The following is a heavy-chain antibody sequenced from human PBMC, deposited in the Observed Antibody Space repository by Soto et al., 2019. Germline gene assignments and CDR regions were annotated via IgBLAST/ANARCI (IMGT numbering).Heavy chain of an antibody. CDR1: GFTFINYA. J-gene: IGHJ6*03. V-gene: IGHV3-23*01. CDR3: ARTRADGDECYSYYLDV. D-gene: IGHD2-21*01. CDR2: ITGSGTTT. Sequence: GGSLRLSCAASGFTFINYAMTWVRQAPGKGLELVSAITGSGTTTYYADTVRGRFTISGDNSKNTMFLRMSYLRVEDTAVYYCARTRADGDECYSYYLDVWGKGTTVTVSS.